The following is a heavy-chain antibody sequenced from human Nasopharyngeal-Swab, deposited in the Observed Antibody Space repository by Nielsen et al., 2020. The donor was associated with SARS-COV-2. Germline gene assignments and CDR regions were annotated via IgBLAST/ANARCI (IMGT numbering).Heavy chain of an antibody. CDR1: GFTFGNAW. D-gene: IGHD1-26*01. V-gene: IGHV3-15*01. Sequence: GESLKISCAASGFTFGNAWMSWVRQAPGKGLEWVGRIKSKTDGGTTDYAAPVKGRFTISRDDSKNTLYLQMNSLKTEDTAVYYCTASGSYVRYWGQGTLVTVSS. CDR3: TASGSYVRY. J-gene: IGHJ4*02. CDR2: IKSKTDGGTT.